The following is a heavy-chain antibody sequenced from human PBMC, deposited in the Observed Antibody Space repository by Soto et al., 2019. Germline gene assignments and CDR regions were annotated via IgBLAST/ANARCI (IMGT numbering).Heavy chain of an antibody. V-gene: IGHV3-23*01. CDR1: GFTFSSYA. CDR3: AKSGGTGYYYYYGMDV. Sequence: PGGSLRLSCAASGFTFSSYAMSWVRQAPGKGLEWVSAISGSGGSTYYADSVKGRFTISRDNSKNTLYLQMNSLRAEDTAVYYCAKSGGTGYYYYYGMDVWGQGTMVTVSS. D-gene: IGHD2-15*01. CDR2: ISGSGGST. J-gene: IGHJ6*02.